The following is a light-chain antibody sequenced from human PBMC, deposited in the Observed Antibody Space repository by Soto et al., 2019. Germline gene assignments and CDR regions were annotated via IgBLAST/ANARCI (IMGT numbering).Light chain of an antibody. J-gene: IGKJ2*01. Sequence: DIQMTQSPSSLSASVGARATITSRASQTINTNLNCYQQKPGKAPPLLYYIASTLQNGVPLRFSGSSSGTDFTLTFSSLQPDDFATYYCQQSYSTPPDTFGQGTKLEIK. CDR3: QQSYSTPPDT. CDR1: QTINTN. CDR2: IAS. V-gene: IGKV1-39*01.